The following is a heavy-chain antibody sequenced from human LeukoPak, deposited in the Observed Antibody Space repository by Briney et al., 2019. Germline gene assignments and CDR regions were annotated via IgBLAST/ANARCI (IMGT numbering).Heavy chain of an antibody. CDR1: GFTFSSYW. CDR3: ARDPKLDAFDI. J-gene: IGHJ3*02. Sequence: GGSLRLSCAASGFTFSSYWMSWVRQAPGKGLEWVANIKQDGSEKYYVDSVKGRFTIFRDNAKNSLYLQMNSLRAEDTAVYYCARDPKLDAFDIWGQGTMVTVSS. CDR2: IKQDGSEK. V-gene: IGHV3-7*01.